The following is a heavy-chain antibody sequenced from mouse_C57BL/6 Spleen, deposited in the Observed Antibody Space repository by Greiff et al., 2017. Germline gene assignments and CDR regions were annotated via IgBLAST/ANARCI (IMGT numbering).Heavy chain of an antibody. CDR2: IDPETGGT. V-gene: IGHV1-15*01. J-gene: IGHJ2*01. Sequence: QVQLQQSGAELVRPGASVTLSCKASGYTFTDYEMHWVKQTPVHGLEWIGAIDPETGGTAYNQKFKGKAILTADKSSSTAYMELRSLTSEDSAVYDWAGKVVAPFDYWGQGTTLTVSS. CDR1: GYTFTDYE. D-gene: IGHD1-1*01. CDR3: AGKVVAPFDY.